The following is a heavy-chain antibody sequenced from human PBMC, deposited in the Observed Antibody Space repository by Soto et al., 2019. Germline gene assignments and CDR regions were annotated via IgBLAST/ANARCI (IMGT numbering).Heavy chain of an antibody. Sequence: EVQLVESGGGLVKPGGSLRLSCAASGFTFSSYSMNWVRQAPGKGLEWVSAISSDSTYIYYADSVKGRFTISRDNAKNSLYLQMNSLRAEDTAVYYCARHYYDSGSYPSWGQGTLVTFSS. CDR1: GFTFSSYS. V-gene: IGHV3-21*01. D-gene: IGHD3-10*01. J-gene: IGHJ5*02. CDR2: ISSDSTYI. CDR3: ARHYYDSGSYPS.